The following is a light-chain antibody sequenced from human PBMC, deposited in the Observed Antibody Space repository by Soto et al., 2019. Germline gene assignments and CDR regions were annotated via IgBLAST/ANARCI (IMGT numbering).Light chain of an antibody. CDR2: LAS. CDR3: QQYYSTPLS. J-gene: IGKJ4*01. V-gene: IGKV4-1*01. CDR1: QSVLYSSNNKNY. Sequence: DIVMTQSPDSLAVSLGERATIDCKSSQSVLYSSNNKNYLAWYQQKPGQPPKLLIYLASTRESGVPDRFSVSGSGKDFTLTISSLQAEDVAVYYCQQYYSTPLSFGGGTKVEIK.